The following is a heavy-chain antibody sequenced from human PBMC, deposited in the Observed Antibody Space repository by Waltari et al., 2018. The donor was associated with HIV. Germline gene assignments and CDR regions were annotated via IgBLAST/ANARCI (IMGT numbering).Heavy chain of an antibody. CDR3: ASPSIRAGMDV. Sequence: EVQLVESGGGWVQPGGSLRLSCAASGFTFGHFWMSWVRQAPGKGLEWLANIKQDGSEKYYVDSVKGRFTISRDNAKNSLYLQMNSLRAEDTAVYYCASPSIRAGMDVWGQGTTVTVSS. CDR2: IKQDGSEK. D-gene: IGHD2-2*02. V-gene: IGHV3-7*01. CDR1: GFTFGHFW. J-gene: IGHJ6*02.